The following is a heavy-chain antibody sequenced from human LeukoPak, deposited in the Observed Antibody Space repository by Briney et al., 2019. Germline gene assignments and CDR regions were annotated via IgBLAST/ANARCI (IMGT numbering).Heavy chain of an antibody. J-gene: IGHJ5*02. Sequence: PSETLSLTCTVSGGSISTYYWSWIRQPPGKGLEWIGYIYNSGSTNYNPSLQSRVTISVDTSKNQFSLRLTSVTAAVTAVYYCAKAVAAAGRFGFDPWGQGTLVAVSS. D-gene: IGHD6-13*01. V-gene: IGHV4-59*01. CDR1: GGSISTYY. CDR2: IYNSGST. CDR3: AKAVAAAGRFGFDP.